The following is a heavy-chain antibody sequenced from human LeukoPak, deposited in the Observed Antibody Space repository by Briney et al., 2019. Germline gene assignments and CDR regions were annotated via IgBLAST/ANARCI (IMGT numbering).Heavy chain of an antibody. D-gene: IGHD1-26*01. CDR2: IYPGDSDT. CDR1: GYSFTSYW. J-gene: IGHJ4*02. Sequence: GESLKISCQGSGYSFTSYWIGWVRQMPGKGLEWMGIIYPGDSDTRYSPSFQGQVTISADKSISTAYLQWSSLKASDTAMYYCARVHLLTLGATRGPLDYWGQGTLVTVSS. V-gene: IGHV5-51*01. CDR3: ARVHLLTLGATRGPLDY.